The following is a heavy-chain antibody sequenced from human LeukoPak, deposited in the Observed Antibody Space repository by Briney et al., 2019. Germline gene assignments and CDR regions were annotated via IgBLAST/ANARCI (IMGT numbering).Heavy chain of an antibody. V-gene: IGHV4-59*08. CDR1: GGSITNYY. CDR2: IYYSGST. Sequence: ASETLSLTCTVSGGSITNYYWSWIRQPPGKGLEWIGYIYYSGSTNYNPSLKSRVTISVDTSKNQFSLKLSSVTAADTAVYYCAARTYYYDAFDIWGQGTMVTVSS. J-gene: IGHJ3*02. D-gene: IGHD3-22*01. CDR3: AARTYYYDAFDI.